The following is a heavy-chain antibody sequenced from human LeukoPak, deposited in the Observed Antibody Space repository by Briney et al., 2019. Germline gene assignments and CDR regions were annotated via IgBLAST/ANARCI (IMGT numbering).Heavy chain of an antibody. V-gene: IGHV3-23*01. D-gene: IGHD3-3*01. Sequence: GGSLRLSCAASGFTFSSYAMSWVRQAPGKGLEWVSAISGSGGSTYYADSVKGRFTISRDNSKNTLYLQMNSLRAKDTAVYYCAKTYYDFWSGYYTGIAPDYWGQGTLVTVSS. CDR2: ISGSGGST. J-gene: IGHJ4*02. CDR3: AKTYYDFWSGYYTGIAPDY. CDR1: GFTFSSYA.